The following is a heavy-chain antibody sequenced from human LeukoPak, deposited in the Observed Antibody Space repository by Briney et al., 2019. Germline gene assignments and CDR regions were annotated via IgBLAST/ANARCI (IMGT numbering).Heavy chain of an antibody. V-gene: IGHV3-30-3*01. CDR2: ISYDGSNK. CDR3: ARGKSVLRYFVWYSGMDV. J-gene: IGHJ6*02. CDR1: GFTFSSYA. D-gene: IGHD3-9*01. Sequence: GGSLRLSCAASGFTFSSYAMHWVRQAPGKGLEGVAVISYDGSNKYYADSVKGRFTISRDNSKNTLYLQMNSLRAEDTAVYYCARGKSVLRYFVWYSGMDVWGQGTTVTVSS.